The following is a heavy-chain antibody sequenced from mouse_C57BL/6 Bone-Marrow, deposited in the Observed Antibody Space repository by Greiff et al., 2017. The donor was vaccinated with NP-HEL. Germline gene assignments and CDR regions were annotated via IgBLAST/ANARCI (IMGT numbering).Heavy chain of an antibody. CDR2: IYPGSGST. J-gene: IGHJ3*01. D-gene: IGHD2-4*01. CDR1: GYTFTSYW. Sequence: VQLQQPGAELVKPGASVKMSCKASGYTFTSYWITWVKQRPGQGLEWIGDIYPGSGSTNYNEKFKSKATLTVDTSSSTAYMQLSSLTSEDSAVYYCARREDYDYPSGFAYWGQGTLVTVSA. V-gene: IGHV1-55*01. CDR3: ARREDYDYPSGFAY.